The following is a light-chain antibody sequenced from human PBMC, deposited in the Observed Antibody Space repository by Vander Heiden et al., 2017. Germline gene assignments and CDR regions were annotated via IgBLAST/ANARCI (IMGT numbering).Light chain of an antibody. J-gene: IGKJ5*01. V-gene: IGKV1-33*01. CDR3: QQYDNLPIT. CDR2: DAS. Sequence: IQMTPAPSPLSASVGDRVTITCQASQDISNYLNWYQRKPGKAPKLLINDASNLETGVPSRFSGSGSGTDFTFTISSLQPEDIATYYCQQYDNLPITFGQGTRLEIK. CDR1: QDISNY.